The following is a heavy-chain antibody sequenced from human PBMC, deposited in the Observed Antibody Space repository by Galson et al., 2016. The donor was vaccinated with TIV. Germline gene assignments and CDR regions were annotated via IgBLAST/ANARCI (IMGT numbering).Heavy chain of an antibody. D-gene: IGHD3-16*02. J-gene: IGHJ3*01. CDR1: GGSLRNRDHY. V-gene: IGHV4-39*01. CDR2: VYFSGTV. Sequence: ETLSLTCSVSGGSLRNRDHYWGWIRQAPGKGLEWVGSVYFSGTVYYNPSLESRLIMSVDTSKKQVSLRLASVTAADTAVYYCSKAHLRQRGGHHAFDVWGQGIMVSVSS. CDR3: SKAHLRQRGGHHAFDV.